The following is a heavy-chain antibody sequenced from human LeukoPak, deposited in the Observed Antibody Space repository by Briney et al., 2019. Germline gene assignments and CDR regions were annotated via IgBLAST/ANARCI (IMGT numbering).Heavy chain of an antibody. CDR2: ITNGGSTI. Sequence: GGSLRLSCAASGFTFSDYNMNWVRQAPGEGLEWVSYITNGGSTIHHADSVKGRFTISRDNAKKTLYLQMNSLRAEDTAVYYCARSIGLTGGGVDVWGQGTTVTVSS. CDR1: GFTFSDYN. D-gene: IGHD3-9*01. CDR3: ARSIGLTGGGVDV. J-gene: IGHJ6*02. V-gene: IGHV3-11*01.